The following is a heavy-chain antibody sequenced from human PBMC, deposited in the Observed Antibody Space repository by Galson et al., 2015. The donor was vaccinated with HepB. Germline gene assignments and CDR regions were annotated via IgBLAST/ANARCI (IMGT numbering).Heavy chain of an antibody. CDR3: ATKETIQLWSFFDY. V-gene: IGHV3-30*03. D-gene: IGHD5-18*01. Sequence: SLRLSCAASGFTFSSYGMHWVRQAPGKGLEWVAVISYDGSNKYYADSVKGRFTISRDNSKNTLYLQMNSLRAEDTAVYYCATKETIQLWSFFDYWGQGTLVTVSS. CDR1: GFTFSSYG. CDR2: ISYDGSNK. J-gene: IGHJ4*02.